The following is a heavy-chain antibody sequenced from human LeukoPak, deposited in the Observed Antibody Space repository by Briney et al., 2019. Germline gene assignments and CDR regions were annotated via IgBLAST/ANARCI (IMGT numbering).Heavy chain of an antibody. CDR3: TRVGYIDEGIDY. J-gene: IGHJ4*02. Sequence: PGGSLRLSCAASGFSFSDDYMSWIRQAPGKGLEWVANIKQDGSKKSYVDSVKGRFTISRDNAKNSLYLQMNSLRAEDTAIYYCTRVGYIDEGIDYWGQGTLVTVSS. D-gene: IGHD5-24*01. V-gene: IGHV3-7*04. CDR2: IKQDGSKK. CDR1: GFSFSDDY.